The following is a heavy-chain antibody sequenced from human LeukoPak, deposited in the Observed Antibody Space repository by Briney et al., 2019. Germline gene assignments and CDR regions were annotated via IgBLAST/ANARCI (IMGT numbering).Heavy chain of an antibody. CDR3: RRGSGGYL. D-gene: IGHD3-10*01. CDR1: GFTFNSYA. CDR2: ISGGGGST. Sequence: GGSLRLSCAASGFTFNSYAMSWVRQAPGKGLEWVSSISGGGGSTYYTDSVKGRFTISRDNSKNTLNLQMNSLRAEDTAVYYCRRGSGGYLWGQGTLVTVSS. J-gene: IGHJ4*02. V-gene: IGHV3-23*01.